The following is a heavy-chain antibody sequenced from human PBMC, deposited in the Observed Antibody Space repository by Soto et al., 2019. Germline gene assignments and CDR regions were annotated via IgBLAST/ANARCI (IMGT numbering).Heavy chain of an antibody. J-gene: IGHJ4*02. CDR2: ISGSGGST. CDR1: GFTFSSYA. D-gene: IGHD6-6*01. Sequence: QPGGSLRLSCAASGFTFSSYAMSWVRQAPGKGLEWVSAISGSGGSTYYADSVKGRFTISRDNSKNTLYLQMNSLRAEDTAVYYCAKFSSALYSSSAYFDYWGQGTLVTVSS. V-gene: IGHV3-23*01. CDR3: AKFSSALYSSSAYFDY.